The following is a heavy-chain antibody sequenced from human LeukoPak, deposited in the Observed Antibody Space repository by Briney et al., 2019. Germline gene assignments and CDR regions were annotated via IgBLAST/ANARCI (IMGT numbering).Heavy chain of an antibody. CDR2: IRSKAYGGTT. Sequence: GGSLRLSCTASGFTFGDYAMSWVRQAPGKGLEWVGFIRSKAYGGTTEYAASVKGRFTISRDDSKSIAYLQMNSLRAEDTAVYYCARPVISCSSHSRFAFAFDIWVQGTMVTVSS. D-gene: IGHD2-2*01. CDR3: ARPVISCSSHSRFAFAFDI. V-gene: IGHV3-49*04. J-gene: IGHJ3*02. CDR1: GFTFGDYA.